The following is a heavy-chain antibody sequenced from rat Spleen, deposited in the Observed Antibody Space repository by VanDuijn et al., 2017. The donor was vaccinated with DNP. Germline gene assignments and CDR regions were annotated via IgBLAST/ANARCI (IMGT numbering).Heavy chain of an antibody. CDR2: ISYSGGT. CDR1: GFSITSNS. J-gene: IGHJ4*01. CDR3: ASYYYDGYYAMDA. D-gene: IGHD1-12*02. Sequence: EVQLQESGPGLVKPSQSLSLTCSVTGFSITSNSWAWIRKFPGNKMEWVGHISYSGGTSYNPSLKSRISITRDTSKNQFFLQLNSVTTEDTATYYCASYYYDGYYAMDAWGQGTSVTVSS. V-gene: IGHV3-1*01.